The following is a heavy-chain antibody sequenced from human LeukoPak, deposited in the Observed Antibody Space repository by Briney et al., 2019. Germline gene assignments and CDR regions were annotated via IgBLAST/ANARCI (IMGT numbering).Heavy chain of an antibody. V-gene: IGHV3-48*04. CDR3: ARTTAPSKTTGSFDY. D-gene: IGHD1/OR15-1a*01. CDR2: ISSSGSTI. J-gene: IGHJ4*02. Sequence: GGSLRLSCAASGITFSSSAMSWVRQAPGKGLEWVSYISSSGSTIYYADSVKGRFTISRDNAKNSLYLQMNSLRAEDTAVYYCARTTAPSKTTGSFDYWGQGTLVTVSS. CDR1: GITFSSSA.